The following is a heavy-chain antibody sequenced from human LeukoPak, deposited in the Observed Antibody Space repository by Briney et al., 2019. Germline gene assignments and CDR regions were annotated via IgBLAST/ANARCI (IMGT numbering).Heavy chain of an antibody. J-gene: IGHJ4*02. V-gene: IGHV4-4*07. CDR1: GVSIRSYS. CDR2: NQTSGST. CDR3: AREEEGDYSDYFDY. D-gene: IGHD2-15*01. Sequence: SETLSLTCSVSGVSIRSYSWSWIRQPSGKGLEWIGRNQTSGSTNYNPSLRSRVTMSVDTSKNQFSLKPSSVTAADTAVYYCAREEEGDYSDYFDYWGQGTLVTVSS.